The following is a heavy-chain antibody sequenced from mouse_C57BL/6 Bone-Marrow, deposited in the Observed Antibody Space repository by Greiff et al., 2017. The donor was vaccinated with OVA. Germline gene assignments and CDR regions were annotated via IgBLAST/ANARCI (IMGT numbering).Heavy chain of an antibody. J-gene: IGHJ1*03. CDR3: ARGEDGYYEGYFEG. CDR2: MDPANMYA. CDR1: GYTFTGYG. V-gene: IGHV1-69*01. Sequence: QVQLHQPGAGLVMPGASVRLSCKAPGYTFTGYGLHRVKQSQGQGLVWIGVMDPANMYANYNQKFKCKSTLTLDKPSSTAYMQLSSLTSEDSAVYYCARGEDGYYEGYFEGWGTRPTVS. D-gene: IGHD2-3*01.